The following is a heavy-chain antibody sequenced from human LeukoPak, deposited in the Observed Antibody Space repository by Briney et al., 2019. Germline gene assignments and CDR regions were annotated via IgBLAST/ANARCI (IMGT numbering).Heavy chain of an antibody. CDR2: IYYSGST. D-gene: IGHD2-21*02. J-gene: IGHJ6*02. CDR1: GGSISSYY. Sequence: NPSETLSLTCTVSGGSISSYYWSWIRQPPGKGLEWIGYIYYSGSTNYNPSLKSRVTISVDTSKNQFSLKLSSVTAADTAVYYCAKDPPCGDCYSDGMDVWGQGTTVTVSS. CDR3: AKDPPCGDCYSDGMDV. V-gene: IGHV4-59*01.